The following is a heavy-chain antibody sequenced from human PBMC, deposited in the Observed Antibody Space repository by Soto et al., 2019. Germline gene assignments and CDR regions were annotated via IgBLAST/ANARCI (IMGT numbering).Heavy chain of an antibody. V-gene: IGHV4-31*03. D-gene: IGHD2-2*01. CDR3: ARDRCSSTSCYVGHDAFDI. CDR2: IYYSGST. J-gene: IGHJ3*02. CDR1: GGSISSGGYY. Sequence: QVQLQESGPGLVKPSQTLSLTCTVSGGSISSGGYYWSWIRQHPGKGLEWIGYIYYSGSTYYNPSLKSRVTISLDTSKNQFSLKLSSVTAADTAVYYCARDRCSSTSCYVGHDAFDIWGQGTMVTVSS.